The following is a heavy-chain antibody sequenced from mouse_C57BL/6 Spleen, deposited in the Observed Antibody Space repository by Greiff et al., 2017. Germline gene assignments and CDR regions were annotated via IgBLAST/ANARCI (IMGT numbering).Heavy chain of an antibody. J-gene: IGHJ4*01. Sequence: QVQLQQPGTELVKPGASVKLSCKASGYTFTSYWMHWVKQRPGQGLEWIGNINPSNGGTNYNEKFKSKATLTVDKSSSIAYMQLSSLTSEDSAVYYCARWGPYYYAMDYWGQGTSVTVSS. CDR3: ARWGPYYYAMDY. CDR1: GYTFTSYW. CDR2: INPSNGGT. V-gene: IGHV1-53*01. D-gene: IGHD3-3*01.